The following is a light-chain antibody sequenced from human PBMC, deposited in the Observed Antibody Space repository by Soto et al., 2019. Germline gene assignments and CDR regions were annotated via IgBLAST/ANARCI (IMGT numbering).Light chain of an antibody. CDR3: QSYNSSQGVV. CDR2: GNS. CDR1: SSNIGANYD. V-gene: IGLV1-40*01. Sequence: QSVLTQPPSVSGAPGQRVNISCTGSSSNIGANYDVHWYQQLPEKAPKLLIYGNSNRPSGVPDRFSASKSGASASLAITGLQAEDEADYYCQSYNSSQGVVFGGGTKLTVL. J-gene: IGLJ2*01.